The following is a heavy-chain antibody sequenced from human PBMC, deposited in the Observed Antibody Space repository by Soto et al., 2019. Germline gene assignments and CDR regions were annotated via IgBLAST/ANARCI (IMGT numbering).Heavy chain of an antibody. D-gene: IGHD3-3*01. CDR2: IIPIFGTA. Sequence: QAQLVQSGAEVKKPGSSVKVSCKASGGTFSSYAISWVRQAPGQGLEWMGGIIPIFGTANYAQKFQGRVTITADESTSTAYMELSSLRSEDTAVYYCARDTRGYYDFWSGYLAFDYWGQGTLVTVSS. J-gene: IGHJ4*02. V-gene: IGHV1-69*12. CDR1: GGTFSSYA. CDR3: ARDTRGYYDFWSGYLAFDY.